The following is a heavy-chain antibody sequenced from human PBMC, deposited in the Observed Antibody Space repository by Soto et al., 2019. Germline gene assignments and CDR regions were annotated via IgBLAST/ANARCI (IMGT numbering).Heavy chain of an antibody. J-gene: IGHJ3*02. CDR1: GGSVWRCS. D-gene: IGHD3-10*01. CDR3: ARLGGITMVRGVLTAFDI. CDR2: IYYSGST. V-gene: IGHV4-59*08. Sequence: PSETLSLTCPVAGGSVWRCSWNWIRQTPGKGLEWIAYIYYSGSTSYNPSLRSRLTISADTSKNQFSLKLGSVTAADTAVYYCARLGGITMVRGVLTAFDIWGQGTMVTV.